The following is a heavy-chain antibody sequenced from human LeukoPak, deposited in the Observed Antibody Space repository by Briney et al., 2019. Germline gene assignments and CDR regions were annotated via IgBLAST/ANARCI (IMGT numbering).Heavy chain of an antibody. V-gene: IGHV4-31*03. CDR3: ARGYSGYDPWYYYGMDV. Sequence: SETLSLTCTVSGGSISSGGYYWSWIRQHPGKGLEWIGYIYYSGSTYYNPSLKSRVTISVDTSKNQFSLKLSSVTAVDTAVYYCARGYSGYDPWYYYGMDVWGQGTTVTVSS. CDR1: GGSISSGGYY. J-gene: IGHJ6*02. D-gene: IGHD5-12*01. CDR2: IYYSGST.